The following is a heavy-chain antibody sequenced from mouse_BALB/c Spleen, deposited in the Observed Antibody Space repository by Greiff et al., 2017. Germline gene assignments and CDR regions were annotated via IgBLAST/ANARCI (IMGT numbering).Heavy chain of an antibody. D-gene: IGHD2-2*01. J-gene: IGHJ3*01. CDR3: ARRGIYYGYDWVFAY. CDR2: ILPGSGST. V-gene: IGHV1-9*01. CDR1: GYTFSSYW. Sequence: VQLQQSGAELMKPGASVKISCKATGYTFSSYWIEWVKQRPGHALEWIGEILPGSGSTNYNEKFKGKATFTADTSSNTAYMQLSSLTSEDSAVYYCARRGIYYGYDWVFAYWGQGTLVTVSA.